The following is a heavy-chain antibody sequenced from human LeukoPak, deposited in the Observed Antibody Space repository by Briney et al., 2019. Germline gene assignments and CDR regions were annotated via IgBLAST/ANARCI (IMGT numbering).Heavy chain of an antibody. Sequence: GGSLRLSCAASGFTFSDSAINWVRQAPGKGLEWVGRIKRKSDGGTTDYAAPVKGRFTISRDDSKNTLYLQMNSLKSEDTAVYYCTTELDVRPNHYWGQGTLVTVSS. J-gene: IGHJ4*02. CDR1: GFTFSDSA. CDR3: TTELDVRPNHY. V-gene: IGHV3-15*01. D-gene: IGHD1-14*01. CDR2: IKRKSDGGTT.